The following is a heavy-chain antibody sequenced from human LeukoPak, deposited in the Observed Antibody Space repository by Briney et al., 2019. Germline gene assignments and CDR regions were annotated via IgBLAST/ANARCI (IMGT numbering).Heavy chain of an antibody. CDR2: ISYDGTNK. CDR3: AKENDFVY. Sequence: GGSLRLSCAASGFTVSSNYMSWVRQAPGKGLEWVAVISYDGTNKYYADSVKGRFTISRDNSKSTLYLQMNSLRAEDTAVYYCAKENDFVYWGQGTLVTVSS. D-gene: IGHD3-3*01. J-gene: IGHJ4*02. V-gene: IGHV3-30*18. CDR1: GFTVSSNY.